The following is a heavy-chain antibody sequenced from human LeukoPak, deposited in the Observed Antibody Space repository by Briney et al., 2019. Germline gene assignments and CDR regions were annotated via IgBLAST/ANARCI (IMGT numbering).Heavy chain of an antibody. V-gene: IGHV4-34*01. CDR3: ARGGGMDFDY. CDR2: INHSGST. D-gene: IGHD6-13*01. J-gene: IGHJ4*02. Sequence: SETLSLTCAISGESFSGYYWCWSRQPPGKGLEWIGDINHSGSTNYNPSLKSRVTISVDTSKNQFSLNLNSVTAADRAGYYCARGGGMDFDYWGQGTLVTVSS. CDR1: GESFSGYY.